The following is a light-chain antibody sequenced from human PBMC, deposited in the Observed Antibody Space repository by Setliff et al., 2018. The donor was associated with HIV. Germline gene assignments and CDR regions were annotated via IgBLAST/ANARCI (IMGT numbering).Light chain of an antibody. V-gene: IGLV2-14*03. CDR2: DVS. CDR3: SSYTSRNTYV. J-gene: IGLJ1*01. Sequence: QSALTQPASVSGSPGQSITISCTGASSDFGGYNYVSWYEQHPGKAPKLMIYDVSKRPSGVSNRFSGSKSGNTASLTISGLQAEDEADYYCSSYTSRNTYVFGTGTKVT. CDR1: SSDFGGYNY.